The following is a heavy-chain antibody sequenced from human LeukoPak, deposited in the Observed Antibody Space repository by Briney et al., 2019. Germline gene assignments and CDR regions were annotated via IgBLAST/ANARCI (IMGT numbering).Heavy chain of an antibody. CDR3: ASYGDYYDSSGYYSGVFDY. V-gene: IGHV4-61*01. D-gene: IGHD3-22*01. CDR1: GGSVSSGSYY. Sequence: PSETLSLTCTVSGGSVSSGSYYWSWIRQPPGKGLEWIGYIYYSGSTNYNPSLKSRVTISVDTSKNQFSLKLSSVTVADTAVYYCASYGDYYDSSGYYSGVFDYWGQGTLVTVSS. CDR2: IYYSGST. J-gene: IGHJ4*02.